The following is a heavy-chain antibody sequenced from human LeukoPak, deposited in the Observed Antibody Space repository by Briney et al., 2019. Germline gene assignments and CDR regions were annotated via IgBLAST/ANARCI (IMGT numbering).Heavy chain of an antibody. CDR3: ARIGYDWNLFDF. CDR2: IGSRGRAI. V-gene: IGHV3-48*03. CDR1: GFTFSSYE. Sequence: GSLRLSCAASGFTFSSYEMNWVRQAPGQGLEWISYIGSRGRAIYYADSVKGRLTISRDNAKNSLYLQMDSLRAEDTAVYYCARIGYDWNLFDFWGKGTLVTVSS. J-gene: IGHJ4*02. D-gene: IGHD1-20*01.